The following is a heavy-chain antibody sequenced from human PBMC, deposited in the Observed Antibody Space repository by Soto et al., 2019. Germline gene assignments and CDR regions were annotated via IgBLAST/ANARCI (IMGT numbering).Heavy chain of an antibody. CDR3: AKLDKYCSGGSCYHDY. V-gene: IGHV3-23*01. D-gene: IGHD2-15*01. Sequence: GGSLRLSCGASGFTFSSYAMSWVRQAPGKGLEWVSAISGSGGSTYYADSVKGRFTISRDNSKNTLYLQMNSLRAEDTAVYYCAKLDKYCSGGSCYHDYWGQGTLVTVSS. CDR1: GFTFSSYA. CDR2: ISGSGGST. J-gene: IGHJ4*02.